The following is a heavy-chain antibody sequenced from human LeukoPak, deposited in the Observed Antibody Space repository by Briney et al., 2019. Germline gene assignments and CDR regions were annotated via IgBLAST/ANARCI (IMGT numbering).Heavy chain of an antibody. J-gene: IGHJ4*02. CDR3: AKELRLVTTKDY. CDR2: ISGSGGST. V-gene: IGHV3-23*01. Sequence: GXGLEXVSAISGSGGSTYYADSVKGRFTISRDNSKNTLYLQMNSLRAEDTAVYYCAKELRLVTTKDYWGQGTLVTVSS. D-gene: IGHD2-21*02.